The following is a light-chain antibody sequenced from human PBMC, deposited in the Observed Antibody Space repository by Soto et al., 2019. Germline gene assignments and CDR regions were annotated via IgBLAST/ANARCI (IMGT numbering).Light chain of an antibody. Sequence: DIQMTQSPSSLSASVGDRVTITCRASQSIVTYLNWYLQKPGKAPKLLIYAASNLQSGVPSRFSGSGSRPDFTLTISSLQPEDFATYFCQQSYSTPPGTFGQGTKVDIK. CDR1: QSIVTY. V-gene: IGKV1-39*01. CDR3: QQSYSTPPGT. J-gene: IGKJ1*01. CDR2: AAS.